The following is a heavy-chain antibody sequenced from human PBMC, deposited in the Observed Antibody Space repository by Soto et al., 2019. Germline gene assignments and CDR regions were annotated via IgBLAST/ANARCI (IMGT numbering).Heavy chain of an antibody. V-gene: IGHV3-30*18. CDR2: ISYDRSNT. D-gene: IGHD3-22*01. CDR1: GFTFSSYG. J-gene: IGHJ4*02. Sequence: PGGSLRLSCAASGFTFSSYGMHWVRQAPGKGLDWVAVISYDRSNTYYADSLKGRFTISRDNSKNTMYLQVNSLRVEDTAVYYCAKARTYYYDTSGFKGPRPSDWDWGQGTLVTVSS. CDR3: AKARTYYYDTSGFKGPRPSDWD.